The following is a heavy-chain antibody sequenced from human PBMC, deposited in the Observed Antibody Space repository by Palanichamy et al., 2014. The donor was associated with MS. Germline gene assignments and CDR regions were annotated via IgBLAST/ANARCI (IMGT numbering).Heavy chain of an antibody. V-gene: IGHV1-18*01. D-gene: IGHD3-3*01. Sequence: QVQLVQSGAEVKKPGASVKVSCKTSGYTLSDYGVSWVRQAPGQGLEYMGWISTYNGHTNYAQNLQGRVTLTTDTSTSTAYMELRSLRSDDTAVYYCARDPYDFWTGYSVPGTKWVDPWGQGTLVTVSS. CDR2: ISTYNGHT. J-gene: IGHJ5*02. CDR3: ARDPYDFWTGYSVPGTKWVDP. CDR1: GYTLSDYG.